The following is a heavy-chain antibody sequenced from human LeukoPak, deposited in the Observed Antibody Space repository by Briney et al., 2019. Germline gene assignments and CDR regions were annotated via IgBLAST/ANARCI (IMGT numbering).Heavy chain of an antibody. V-gene: IGHV3-30-3*01. CDR2: ISYDGSNK. Sequence: PGGSLRLSCAASGFTFSSYAMHWVRQAPGKGLEWVAVISYDGSNKYYADSVKGRFTVSRDNSKNTLYLQMNSLRAEDTAVYYCARETSQWVITWLFDYWGQGTLVTVSS. CDR1: GFTFSSYA. J-gene: IGHJ4*02. CDR3: ARETSQWVITWLFDY. D-gene: IGHD3-22*01.